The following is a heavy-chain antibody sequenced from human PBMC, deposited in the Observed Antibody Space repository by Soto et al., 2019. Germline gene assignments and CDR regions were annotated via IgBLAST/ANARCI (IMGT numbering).Heavy chain of an antibody. CDR3: ARGLATMYFDF. J-gene: IGHJ4*02. CDR1: GDSMSTDY. Sequence: SETLSLTCTVSGDSMSTDYWTWIRQPPGKGLEWIGYVYYSGSPNYNPSLKSRFTISIDTSKNQFSLRLDSVNAADTAVYYCARGLATMYFDFWSQGTLVTV. V-gene: IGHV4-59*01. D-gene: IGHD1-26*01. CDR2: VYYSGSP.